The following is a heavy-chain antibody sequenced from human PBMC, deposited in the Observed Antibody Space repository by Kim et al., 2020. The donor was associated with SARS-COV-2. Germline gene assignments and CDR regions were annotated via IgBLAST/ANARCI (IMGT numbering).Heavy chain of an antibody. Sequence: GGSLRLSCAASGFNFSACSMSWVRQAPGKGLEWVSSISSSSSYIYYADSVKGRFTISRDNAKNSLYLQMNNLRADDTAVYYCARPIAFRGVGVRTTGVCFLYGRGVWGRGTRVSVPT. V-gene: IGHV3-21*01. CDR1: GFNFSACS. J-gene: IGHJ6*01. CDR2: ISSSSSYI. CDR3: ARPIAFRGVGVRTTGVCFLYGRGV. D-gene: IGHD2-15*01.